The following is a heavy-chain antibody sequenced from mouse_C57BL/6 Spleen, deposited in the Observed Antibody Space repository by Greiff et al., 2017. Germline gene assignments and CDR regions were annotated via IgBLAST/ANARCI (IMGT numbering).Heavy chain of an antibody. CDR2: IYPGDGDT. Sequence: VQLQQSGPELVKPGASVKISCKASGYAFSSSWMHWVKQRPGKGLEWIGRIYPGDGDTNYNGKFKGKATLTADKSSSTAYMQLSSLTSEDSAVYFCARQRLEGAMDYWGQGTSVTVSS. CDR3: ARQRLEGAMDY. CDR1: GYAFSSSW. V-gene: IGHV1-82*01. J-gene: IGHJ4*01.